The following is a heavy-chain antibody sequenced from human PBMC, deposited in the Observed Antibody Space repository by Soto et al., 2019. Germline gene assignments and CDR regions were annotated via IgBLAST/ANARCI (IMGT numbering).Heavy chain of an antibody. D-gene: IGHD6-19*01. CDR3: ARGEKIAVAGNLSVLDI. CDR2: FNPSGGGT. CDR1: GDTYTSYY. Sequence: ASVKVSCKASGDTYTSYYIHWVRQAPGQGLGWMGTFNPSGGGTFYAQKFQGRVTMTGDTSTSTVYMELSSLRSEDTAVYYCARGEKIAVAGNLSVLDIPAQGTTVTVSS. V-gene: IGHV1-46*01. J-gene: IGHJ3*02.